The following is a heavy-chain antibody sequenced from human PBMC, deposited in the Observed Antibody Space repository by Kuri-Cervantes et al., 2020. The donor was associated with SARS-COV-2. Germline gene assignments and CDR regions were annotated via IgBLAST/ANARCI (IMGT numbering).Heavy chain of an antibody. CDR1: GFTFSSYA. V-gene: IGHV3-23*01. J-gene: IGHJ4*02. CDR2: ISGSGGST. Sequence: GESLKISCAASGFTFSSYAMSWVRQAPGKGLEWVSAISGSGGSTYYADSVKGRFTISRDNSKNTLYLQMNSLRDEDTGLFYCARDRRWLQPLFDYWGQGTLVTVSS. D-gene: IGHD5-24*01. CDR3: ARDRRWLQPLFDY.